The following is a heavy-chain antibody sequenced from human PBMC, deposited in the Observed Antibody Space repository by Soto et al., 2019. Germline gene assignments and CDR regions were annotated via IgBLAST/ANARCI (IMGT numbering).Heavy chain of an antibody. D-gene: IGHD3-3*01. CDR1: GGSVSSGVYY. CDR2: ISNSGST. J-gene: IGHJ4*02. V-gene: IGHV4-61*08. Sequence: SETLSLTCSVSGGSVSSGVYYCSWIRQPPGKGLELIGYISNSGSTNYNPSLTSRVAISLDRSRNQFSLKLTSVTAADTAVYYCARLQSTNFGVVTGHYFDYWGRGTLVTVLL. CDR3: ARLQSTNFGVVTGHYFDY.